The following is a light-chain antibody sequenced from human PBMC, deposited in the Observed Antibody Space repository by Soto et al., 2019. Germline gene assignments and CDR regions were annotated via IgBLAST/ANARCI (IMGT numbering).Light chain of an antibody. J-gene: IGLJ1*01. CDR2: DVS. CDR3: SSYTSSSTRV. V-gene: IGLV2-14*01. Sequence: QSALTQPASVSGSPGQSITISCTGTSSDVGGYNYVSWYQQHPGKAPKLMIYDVSNRPSGVSNRFSGSKSGNTASLTISGLQAEDEADCYCSSYTSSSTRVFGTGAKVTV. CDR1: SSDVGGYNY.